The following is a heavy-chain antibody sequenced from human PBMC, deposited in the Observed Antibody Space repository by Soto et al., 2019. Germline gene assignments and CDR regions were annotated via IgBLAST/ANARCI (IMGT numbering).Heavy chain of an antibody. CDR2: IYYTGST. D-gene: IGHD2-15*01. J-gene: IGHJ5*02. V-gene: IGHV4-30-4*01. CDR1: GGSISSGDYY. Sequence: QVQLQESGPGPVKPSQTLSLSCSVSGGSISSGDYYWSWIRQPPGKGLEWIGYIYYTGSTYYNPSPKSRVTISVDTSKNQFSPNLSSVTAADTAVYYCARVGYCSGDTCYLAWFDPWGRGTQVTVSS. CDR3: ARVGYCSGDTCYLAWFDP.